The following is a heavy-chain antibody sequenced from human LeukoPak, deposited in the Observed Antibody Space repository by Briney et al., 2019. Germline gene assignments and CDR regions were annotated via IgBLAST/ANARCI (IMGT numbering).Heavy chain of an antibody. D-gene: IGHD2-15*01. Sequence: PSETLSLTCTASGGSISSYYWNWIRQPPGKGLEWIGYIYYSGSTNYNPSLKSRVTISVDTSKNQFSLKLSSVTAADTAVYYCASKKGGYCSGGSCYSEGYYYYMDVWGKGTTVTVSS. J-gene: IGHJ6*03. CDR1: GGSISSYY. V-gene: IGHV4-59*01. CDR2: IYYSGST. CDR3: ASKKGGYCSGGSCYSEGYYYYMDV.